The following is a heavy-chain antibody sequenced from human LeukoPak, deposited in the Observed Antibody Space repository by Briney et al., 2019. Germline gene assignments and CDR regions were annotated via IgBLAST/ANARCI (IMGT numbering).Heavy chain of an antibody. CDR3: ARHYPAHYDLLTGYVDL. Sequence: PGESLKISCKGSGYSFTNHWIAWVRQMPGKGLEWMGIIYPGDSDTRYSPSFQGQVTISADKSISAAYLQWSTLKASDSAIYYCARHYPAHYDLLTGYVDLWGQGSLVTVSS. D-gene: IGHD3-9*01. CDR1: GYSFTNHW. V-gene: IGHV5-51*01. CDR2: IYPGDSDT. J-gene: IGHJ4*02.